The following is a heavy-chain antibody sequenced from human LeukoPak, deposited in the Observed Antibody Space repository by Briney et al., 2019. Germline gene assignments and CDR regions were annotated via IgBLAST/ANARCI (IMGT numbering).Heavy chain of an antibody. V-gene: IGHV4-34*01. J-gene: IGHJ4*02. CDR2: INHSGST. CDR1: GGSFSGYY. Sequence: SETLSLTCAVYGGSFSGYYWSWIRQPLGKGLEWIGEINHSGSTNYNPSLKSRVTISVDTSKNQFSLKLSSVTAADTAVYYCARGGPYYYDSSGYCLDYWGQGTLVTVSS. D-gene: IGHD3-22*01. CDR3: ARGGPYYYDSSGYCLDY.